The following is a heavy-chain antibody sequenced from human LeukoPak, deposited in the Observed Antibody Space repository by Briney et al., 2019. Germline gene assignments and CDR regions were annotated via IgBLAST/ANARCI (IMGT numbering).Heavy chain of an antibody. CDR1: GYTFTGYY. Sequence: ASVKVSCKASGYTFTGYYMHWVRQAPGQGLEWMGWINPNSGGTNYAQKFQGWVTMTRDTSISTAYMELSRLRSDDTAVYYCARGKVVPAARHYYYYGMDVWGKGTTVTVSS. J-gene: IGHJ6*04. V-gene: IGHV1-2*04. D-gene: IGHD2-2*01. CDR3: ARGKVVPAARHYYYYGMDV. CDR2: INPNSGGT.